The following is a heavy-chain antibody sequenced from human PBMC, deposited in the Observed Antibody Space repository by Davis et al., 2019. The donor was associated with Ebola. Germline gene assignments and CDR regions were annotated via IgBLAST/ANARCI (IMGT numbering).Heavy chain of an antibody. CDR1: GGSVSSGSYY. J-gene: IGHJ6*03. D-gene: IGHD6-6*01. CDR2: IYYSGST. Sequence: SETLSLTCTVSGGSVSSGSYYWSWIRQPPGKGLEWIGYIYYSGSTNYNPSLKSRVTISVDTSKNQFSLKLSSVTAADTAVYYCARDQSYSSSSGLYYYYMDVWGKGTTVTVSS. V-gene: IGHV4-61*01. CDR3: ARDQSYSSSSGLYYYYMDV.